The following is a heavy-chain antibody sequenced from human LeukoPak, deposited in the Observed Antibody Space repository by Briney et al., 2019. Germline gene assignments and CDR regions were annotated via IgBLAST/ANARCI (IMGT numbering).Heavy chain of an antibody. D-gene: IGHD6-13*01. V-gene: IGHV3-48*04. CDR3: ARPRGSSWSDTHFDY. CDR2: ISSSGSTI. CDR1: GFTFSSYG. Sequence: GGSLRLSCAASGFTFSSYGMHWVRQAPGKGLEWVSYISSSGSTIYYADSVKGRFTISRDNAKNSLYLQMNSLKIEDTAVYYCARPRGSSWSDTHFDYWGQGTLVTVSS. J-gene: IGHJ4*02.